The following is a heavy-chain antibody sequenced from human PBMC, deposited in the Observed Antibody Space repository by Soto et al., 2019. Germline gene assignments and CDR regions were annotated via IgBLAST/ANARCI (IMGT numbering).Heavy chain of an antibody. D-gene: IGHD5-12*01. Sequence: SETLSLTCTVSGGSISSGGYYWSWIRQHPGKGLEWIGYIYYSGITYYNPSLKSRVTISVDTSKNQFSLKLSSVTAADTAVYYCARCPRDGYGGAWYFDLWGRGTLVTVSS. J-gene: IGHJ2*01. CDR1: GGSISSGGYY. V-gene: IGHV4-31*03. CDR3: ARCPRDGYGGAWYFDL. CDR2: IYYSGIT.